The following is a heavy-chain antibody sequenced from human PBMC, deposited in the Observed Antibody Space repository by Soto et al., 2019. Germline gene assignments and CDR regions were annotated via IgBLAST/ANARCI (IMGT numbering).Heavy chain of an antibody. CDR1: GFTFSGSA. V-gene: IGHV3-73*01. D-gene: IGHD2-15*01. Sequence: PVGSLRLSCAASGFTFSGSAMHWVRQASGKGLEWVGRIRSKANSYATAYAASVKGRFTISRDDSKNTAYLQMNSLKTEDTAVYYCTRRFTPNCSGGSCYPFDYWGQGTLVTVSS. J-gene: IGHJ4*02. CDR2: IRSKANSYAT. CDR3: TRRFTPNCSGGSCYPFDY.